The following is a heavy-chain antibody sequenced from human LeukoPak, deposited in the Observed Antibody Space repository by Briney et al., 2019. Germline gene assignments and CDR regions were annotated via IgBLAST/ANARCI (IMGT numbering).Heavy chain of an antibody. J-gene: IGHJ4*02. Sequence: GGSLRLSCAASVFTFSLYAMNWVRQAPGKGLEWISYINSGGDDIHYAASVRGRFTISRDDARNTLYLQLSGLRAEDTAVYYCARDTIQPGLIDDWGQGTLVTVSS. CDR1: VFTFSLYA. CDR2: INSGGDDI. CDR3: ARDTIQPGLIDD. V-gene: IGHV3-21*05. D-gene: IGHD2-2*01.